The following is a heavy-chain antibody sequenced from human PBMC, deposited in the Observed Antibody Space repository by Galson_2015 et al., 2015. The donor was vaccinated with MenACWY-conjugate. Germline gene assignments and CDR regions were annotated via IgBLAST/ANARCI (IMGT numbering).Heavy chain of an antibody. V-gene: IGHV3-74*01. CDR3: VRSVVAAYGYFDY. CDR1: GFTFSSYW. CDR2: INGAGTDT. D-gene: IGHD2-15*01. J-gene: IGHJ4*02. Sequence: SLRLSCAASGFTFSSYWMHWVRQAPGKGLVWVSRINGAGTDTSYADSVKGRLTISRDNAKNTLYLQMNSLRDDDTAVYYCVRSVVAAYGYFDYWGQGTLVTVSS.